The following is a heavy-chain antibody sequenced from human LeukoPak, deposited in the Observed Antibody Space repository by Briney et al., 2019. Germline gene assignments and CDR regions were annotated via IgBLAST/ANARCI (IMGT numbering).Heavy chain of an antibody. J-gene: IGHJ3*02. V-gene: IGHV3-23*01. CDR2: ISGSGGST. CDR3: ARSGNYYYDSSHDAFDI. CDR1: GFTFSSYA. D-gene: IGHD3-22*01. Sequence: PGGSLRLSCAASGFTFSSYAMSWVRQAPGKGLEWDSAISGSGGSTYYADSVKGRFTISRDNAKNSLYLQMNSLRAEDTAVYYCARSGNYYYDSSHDAFDIWGQGTMVTVSS.